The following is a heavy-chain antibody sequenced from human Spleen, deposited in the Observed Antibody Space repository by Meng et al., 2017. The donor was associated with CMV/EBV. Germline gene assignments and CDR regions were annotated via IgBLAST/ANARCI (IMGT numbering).Heavy chain of an antibody. CDR1: GFTFTNYT. CDR2: ISSDGSNK. CDR3: AREAGRTATFDY. Sequence: GGSLRLSCGASGFTFTNYTIHWVRQAPGKGLEWVTLISSDGSNKFYAASVRGRFTVSRDTIMHTLWLHMNSLRPEDTAVYYCAREAGRTATFDYWGQGTLVTVSS. V-gene: IGHV3-30-3*01. J-gene: IGHJ4*02. D-gene: IGHD1-26*01.